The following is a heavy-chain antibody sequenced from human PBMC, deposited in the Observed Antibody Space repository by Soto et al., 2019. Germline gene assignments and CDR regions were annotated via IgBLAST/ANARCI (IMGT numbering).Heavy chain of an antibody. V-gene: IGHV3-23*01. Sequence: GGSLRLSCAASGFTFSSYAMSWVRQAPGKGLEWVSAISGSGGSTYYADSVKGRFTISRDNSKNTLYLQMNSLRAEDTAVYYCAKGAFYYDSSGYSLGYFDYWGQGTLVTVSS. CDR3: AKGAFYYDSSGYSLGYFDY. J-gene: IGHJ4*02. D-gene: IGHD3-22*01. CDR2: ISGSGGST. CDR1: GFTFSSYA.